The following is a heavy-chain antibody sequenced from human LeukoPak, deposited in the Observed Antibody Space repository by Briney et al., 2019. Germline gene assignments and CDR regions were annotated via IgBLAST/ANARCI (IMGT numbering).Heavy chain of an antibody. V-gene: IGHV3-21*01. J-gene: IGHJ6*03. Sequence: GGSLRLSCAASGFSFSTYNMNWVRQAPGQRLEWVSSITGGSSYIYYADSVKGRFTISRDNAKSSLYLQMDSLRAEDTAVHYCARDPYSGNYGAYYYYYMDVWGKGTTVTISS. D-gene: IGHD1-26*01. CDR2: ITGGSSYI. CDR3: ARDPYSGNYGAYYYYYMDV. CDR1: GFSFSTYN.